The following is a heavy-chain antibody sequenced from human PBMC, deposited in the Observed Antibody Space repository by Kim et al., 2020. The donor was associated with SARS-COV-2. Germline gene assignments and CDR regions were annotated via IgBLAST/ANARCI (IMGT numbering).Heavy chain of an antibody. Sequence: SETLSLTCAVSGGSISSSNWWSWVRQPPGKGLEWIGEIYHSGSTNYNPSLKSRVTISVDKSKNQFSLKLSSVTAADTAVYYCARESKKYQLLSERLAPAFDSWGQGTMVTVSS. CDR3: ARESKKYQLLSERLAPAFDS. V-gene: IGHV4-4*02. CDR2: IYHSGST. CDR1: GGSISSSNW. D-gene: IGHD2-2*01. J-gene: IGHJ3*02.